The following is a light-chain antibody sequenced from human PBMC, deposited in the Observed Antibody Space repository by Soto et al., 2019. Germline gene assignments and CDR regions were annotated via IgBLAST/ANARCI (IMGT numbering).Light chain of an antibody. J-gene: IGLJ2*01. Sequence: QSVLTQPPSASGSPGQSVTISCTGTSSDVGDYKFVSWYQQHPGKAPKLLIYEVSRRPSGVPDRFSGSKSGNTASLTVSGLQAEDEADYYCSSYADNNNVVFGGGTKLTVL. CDR3: SSYADNNNVV. CDR2: EVS. V-gene: IGLV2-8*01. CDR1: SSDVGDYKF.